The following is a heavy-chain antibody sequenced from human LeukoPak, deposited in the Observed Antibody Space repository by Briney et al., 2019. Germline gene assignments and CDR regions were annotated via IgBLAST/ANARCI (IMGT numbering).Heavy chain of an antibody. CDR1: GYSFGNYW. CDR2: IDLSDSYT. CDR3: ARHYYGSGSYSHFDY. D-gene: IGHD3-10*01. J-gene: IGHJ4*02. V-gene: IGHV5-10-1*01. Sequence: GESLKISCKGSGYSFGNYWITWLRQMPGKGLEWMGKIDLSDSYTNYSPSFQGHVTISADKSISTAYLQWSSLKASDSAMYYCARHYYGSGSYSHFDYWGQGTLVTVSS.